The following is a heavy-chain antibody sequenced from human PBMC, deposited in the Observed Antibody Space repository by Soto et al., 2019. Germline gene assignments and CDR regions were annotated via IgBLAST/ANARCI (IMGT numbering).Heavy chain of an antibody. Sequence: QVQLVQSGAEVKKSGASVKVSCKASGYTFTGYYIHWVRQAPGQGFEWMGEISPNSGGTKYAQKFQGRVTMTRDTSISTGYMELSNLSPDDTAVYYCGRGRSGELVVFYWGQGTLVTVYS. CDR3: GRGRSGELVVFY. V-gene: IGHV1-2*02. CDR2: ISPNSGGT. CDR1: GYTFTGYY. J-gene: IGHJ4*02. D-gene: IGHD1-7*01.